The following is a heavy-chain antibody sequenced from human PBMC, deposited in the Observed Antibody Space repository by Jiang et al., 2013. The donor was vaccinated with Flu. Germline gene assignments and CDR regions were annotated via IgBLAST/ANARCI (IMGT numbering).Heavy chain of an antibody. CDR1: GYTFTSYY. Sequence: GAEVKKPGASVKVSCKASGYTFTSYYMHWVRQAPGQGLEWMGIINPSGGSTSYAQKFQGRVTMTRDTSTSTVYMELSSLRSEDTAVYYCASSYSGYDPLDYWGQGTLVTVSS. V-gene: IGHV1-46*03. D-gene: IGHD5-12*01. CDR3: ASSYSGYDPLDY. J-gene: IGHJ4*02. CDR2: INPSGGST.